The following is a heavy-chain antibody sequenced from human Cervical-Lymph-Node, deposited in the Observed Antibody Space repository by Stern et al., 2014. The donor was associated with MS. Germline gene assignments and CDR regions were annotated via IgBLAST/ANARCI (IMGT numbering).Heavy chain of an antibody. CDR2: IYWDDDK. V-gene: IGHV2-5*02. J-gene: IGHJ3*02. D-gene: IGHD1-7*01. Sequence: QITLKESGPTLVKPTQTLTLTCTFSGFSLSTSGVGVGWIRQPPGKALEWLALIYWDDDKRYSPSLKSRLTITTDTSKNQVVLTMTNMDPVDTATYYCALTGTPNDAFDIWGQGTMVTVSS. CDR1: GFSLSTSGVG. CDR3: ALTGTPNDAFDI.